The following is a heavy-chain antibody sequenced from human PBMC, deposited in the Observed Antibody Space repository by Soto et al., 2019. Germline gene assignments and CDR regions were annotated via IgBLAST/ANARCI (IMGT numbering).Heavy chain of an antibody. Sequence: QVQLQESGPGLVKPSQTLSLTCTVSGGSINSGGYYWSWIRQHPGKGLEWIGYIYNSGSTYYNPSLKSRVNRSVDTSKNQFSLKLRSVTAADTAVYCCARGITMVRGVIRTPYFDYWGQGTLVTVSS. CDR1: GGSINSGGYY. CDR3: ARGITMVRGVIRTPYFDY. J-gene: IGHJ4*02. D-gene: IGHD3-10*01. CDR2: IYNSGST. V-gene: IGHV4-31*03.